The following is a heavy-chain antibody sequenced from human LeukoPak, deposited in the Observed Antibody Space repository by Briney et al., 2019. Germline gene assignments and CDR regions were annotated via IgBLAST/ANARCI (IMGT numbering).Heavy chain of an antibody. CDR3: ARGRYCSSTSCYGRNYYYYMDV. CDR2: INPSGGST. Sequence: ASVKVSCKASGYAFTSYYMHWVRQAPGQGLEWMGIINPSGGSTSYAQKFQGRVTMTRDTSTSTVYMELSSLRSEDTAVYYCARGRYCSSTSCYGRNYYYYMDVWGKGTTVTVSS. V-gene: IGHV1-46*01. CDR1: GYAFTSYY. D-gene: IGHD2-2*01. J-gene: IGHJ6*03.